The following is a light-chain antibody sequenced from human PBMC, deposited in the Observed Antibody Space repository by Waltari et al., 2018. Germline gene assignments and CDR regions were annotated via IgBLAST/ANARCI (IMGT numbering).Light chain of an antibody. V-gene: IGLV1-44*01. CDR3: ATWDATLKGVL. J-gene: IGLJ2*01. Sequence: QSVLTQPPSASGTPGQRVAFSCSGSTSNIGSHTVNWYQQLPGMAPRPLIARNNKRPAGVPDRFAGSKSGTSASLAISGLQSDDEGDYVCATWDATLKGVLFGGGTRLTVL. CDR2: RNN. CDR1: TSNIGSHT.